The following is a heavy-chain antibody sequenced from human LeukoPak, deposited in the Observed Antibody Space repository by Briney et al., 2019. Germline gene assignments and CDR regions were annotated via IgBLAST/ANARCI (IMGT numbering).Heavy chain of an antibody. J-gene: IGHJ4*02. CDR1: GFTFGSHA. CDR2: IFGSGGSP. D-gene: IGHD5-18*01. Sequence: GGSLRLCCEASGFTFGSHAMYWVRQAPGKGLEWVSGIFGSGGSPHYADTVKGRFTISRDNSRNTVYLQINSLRAQDTAVYYCGKTTVGYSSGQKPAWPVDYWAREPWSPSPQ. V-gene: IGHV3-23*01. CDR3: GKTTVGYSSGQKPAWPVDY.